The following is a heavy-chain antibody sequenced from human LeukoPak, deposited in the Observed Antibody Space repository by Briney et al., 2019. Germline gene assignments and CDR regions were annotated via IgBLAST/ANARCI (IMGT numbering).Heavy chain of an antibody. CDR2: ISYDGSNK. J-gene: IGHJ4*02. V-gene: IGHV3-30-3*01. CDR1: GFTFSSYA. CDR3: ARDSPRSGSYYFDY. D-gene: IGHD3-10*01. Sequence: GGSLRLSCAASGFTFSSYAIHWVRQAPGKGLEWVAFISYDGSNKYYADSVKGRFTISRDNSKNTLYPQMGSLRAEDTAVYYCARDSPRSGSYYFDYWGQGTLVIVSS.